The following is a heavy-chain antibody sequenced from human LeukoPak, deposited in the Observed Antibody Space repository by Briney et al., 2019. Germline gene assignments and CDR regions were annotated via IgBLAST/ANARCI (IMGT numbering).Heavy chain of an antibody. D-gene: IGHD3-10*01. CDR3: ARDGLRITMVRHAPRYGMDV. CDR1: GFTFSSYG. CDR2: IWYDGSNK. J-gene: IGHJ6*02. Sequence: GGSLRLSCAASGFTFSSYGMHWVRQAPGKGLEWVAVIWYDGSNKYYADSVKGRFTISRDNSKNTLYLQMNSLRAEDTAVYYCARDGLRITMVRHAPRYGMDVWGQGTTVTVSS. V-gene: IGHV3-33*01.